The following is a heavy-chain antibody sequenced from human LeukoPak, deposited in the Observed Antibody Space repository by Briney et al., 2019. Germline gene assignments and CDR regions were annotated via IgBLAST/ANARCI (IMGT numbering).Heavy chain of an antibody. CDR2: IYYSGST. Sequence: SETLSLTCTVSGGSISSYYWSWIRQPPGKGLEWIGYIYYSGSTNYNPSLKSRVTISVDTSKNQFSLKLSSVTAADTAVYYCAREPGYCSGGSCSDYYYYGMDVWGKGTTVTVSS. D-gene: IGHD2-15*01. CDR3: AREPGYCSGGSCSDYYYYGMDV. V-gene: IGHV4-59*01. CDR1: GGSISSYY. J-gene: IGHJ6*04.